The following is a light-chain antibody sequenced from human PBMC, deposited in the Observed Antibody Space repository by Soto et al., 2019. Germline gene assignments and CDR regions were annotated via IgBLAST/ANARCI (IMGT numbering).Light chain of an antibody. J-gene: IGLJ2*01. Sequence: QSALTQPASVSGSPGQSITISCTGTSSDVGGYNYVSWYQQHPGKAPKLMIYEVSNRPSGVSNRFSGSKSGNTASLTISGLQAEDEADYYCSSDTSSSTLVLFSGGTKLTVL. CDR2: EVS. CDR1: SSDVGGYNY. V-gene: IGLV2-14*01. CDR3: SSDTSSSTLVL.